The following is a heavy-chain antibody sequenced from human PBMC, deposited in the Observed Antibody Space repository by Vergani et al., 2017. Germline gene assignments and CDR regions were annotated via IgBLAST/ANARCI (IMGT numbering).Heavy chain of an antibody. J-gene: IGHJ4*02. Sequence: QVQLQESGPGLVKPSETLSLTCTVSGGSISSYYWSWIRQPPGKGLEWIGYIYYSGSTNNNPSLNSRATISVDTSKNQFSLKLNSVTAADTAVYYCARDPGWLDYWGQGTLVTVSS. CDR1: GGSISSYY. V-gene: IGHV4-59*01. CDR3: ARDPGWLDY. D-gene: IGHD2-15*01. CDR2: IYYSGST.